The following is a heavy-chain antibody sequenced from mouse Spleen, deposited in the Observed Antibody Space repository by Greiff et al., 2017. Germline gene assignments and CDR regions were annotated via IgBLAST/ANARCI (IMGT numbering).Heavy chain of an antibody. CDR2: INPSNGGT. CDR3: TRKLVIGGYFDY. Sequence: VQLQESGAELVKPGASVKLSCKASGYTFTSYYMYWVKQRPGQGLEWIGEINPSNGGTNFNEKFKSKATLTVDKSSSTAYMQLSSLTSEDSAVYYCTRKLVIGGYFDYWGQGTTLTVSS. D-gene: IGHD2-14*01. J-gene: IGHJ2*01. CDR1: GYTFTSYY. V-gene: IGHV1S81*02.